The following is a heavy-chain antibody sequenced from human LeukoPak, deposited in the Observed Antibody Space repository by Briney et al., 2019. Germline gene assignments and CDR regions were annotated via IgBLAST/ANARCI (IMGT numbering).Heavy chain of an antibody. CDR3: AKDQGFYDSSGYCDY. CDR2: IYSGGST. J-gene: IGHJ4*02. V-gene: IGHV3-53*01. Sequence: PGGSLRLSCAASGFTVSSNYMSWVRQAPGKGLEWVSVIYSGGSTYYADSVKGRFTISGDNSKNTLYLQMNSLRAEDTAVYYCAKDQGFYDSSGYCDYWGQGTLVTVSS. D-gene: IGHD3-22*01. CDR1: GFTVSSNY.